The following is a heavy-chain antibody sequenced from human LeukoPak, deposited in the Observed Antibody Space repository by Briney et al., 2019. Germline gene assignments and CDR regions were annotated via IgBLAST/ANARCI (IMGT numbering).Heavy chain of an antibody. CDR2: IIPIFGTA. V-gene: IGHV1-69*13. Sequence: SVKISCKASGYTFTSYGISWVRQAPGQGLEWMGGIIPIFGTANYAQKFQGRVTITADESTSTAYMELSSLRSEDTAVYYCARGSSGYGREDYWGQGTLVTVSS. CDR3: ARGSSGYGREDY. D-gene: IGHD5-12*01. CDR1: GYTFTSYG. J-gene: IGHJ4*02.